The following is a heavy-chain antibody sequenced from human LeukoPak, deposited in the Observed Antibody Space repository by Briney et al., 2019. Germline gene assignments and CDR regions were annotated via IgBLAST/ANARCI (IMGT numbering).Heavy chain of an antibody. CDR3: ARGTGVIMNWFDP. D-gene: IGHD3-10*01. CDR2: INHSGST. CDR1: GGSVSSGSYY. Sequence: SETLSLTCTVSGGSVSSGSYYWSWIRQPPGKGLEWIGEINHSGSTNYNPSLKSRVTISVDTSKNQFSLKLSSVTAADTAVYYCARGTGVIMNWFDPWGQGTLVTVSS. V-gene: IGHV4-61*01. J-gene: IGHJ5*02.